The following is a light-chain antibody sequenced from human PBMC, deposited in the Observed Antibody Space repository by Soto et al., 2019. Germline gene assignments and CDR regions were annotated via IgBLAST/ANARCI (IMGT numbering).Light chain of an antibody. CDR3: LQDHNYPLT. J-gene: IGKJ4*01. V-gene: IGKV1-6*02. Sequence: AIQMAQSPSSLSASFGDRVTITCRASQGIGNDVGWFQQKPGKAPKLLIYAAATLQSVVPSRFSGSRSGTDFTLTISSLQPEDFTTYYCLQDHNYPLTFGGGTKVEIK. CDR1: QGIGND. CDR2: AAA.